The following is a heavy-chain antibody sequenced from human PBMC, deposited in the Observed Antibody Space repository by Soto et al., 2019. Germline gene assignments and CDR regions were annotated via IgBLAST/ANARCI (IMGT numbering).Heavy chain of an antibody. CDR1: RGSISSYY. J-gene: IGHJ4*02. D-gene: IGHD7-27*01. V-gene: IGHV4-59*01. CDR2: IDYSGST. Sequence: PSETLSLSCTVSRGSISSYYWTWIRQPPGKGLEWIGYIDYSGSTNYNPSLKSRVTISVDTSENYFSLNLSSVTAADTAVYYCARDRTGAGTDYWGQGFLVTVSS. CDR3: ARDRTGAGTDY.